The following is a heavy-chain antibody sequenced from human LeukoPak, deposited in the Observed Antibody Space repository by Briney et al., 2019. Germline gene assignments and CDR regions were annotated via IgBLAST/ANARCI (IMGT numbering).Heavy chain of an antibody. V-gene: IGHV1-2*02. Sequence: ASVKVSCKASGYTFTGYYMHWVRQAPGQGLEWMGWINPNSGGTNYAQKFQGRVTMTRDTSISTAYMELSRLRSDDTAVCYCARLGAAAQYRDAFDIWGQGTMVTVSS. CDR1: GYTFTGYY. CDR3: ARLGAAAQYRDAFDI. CDR2: INPNSGGT. D-gene: IGHD6-13*01. J-gene: IGHJ3*02.